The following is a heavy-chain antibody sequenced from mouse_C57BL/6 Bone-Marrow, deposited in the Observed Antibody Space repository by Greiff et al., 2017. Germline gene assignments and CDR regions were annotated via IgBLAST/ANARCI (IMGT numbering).Heavy chain of an antibody. CDR2: MHPNGGSP. Sequence: QVQLQQPGAELVKPGASVKLSCKASGYTFTNYWMYWVKQRPGQGLEWIGMMHPNGGSPDYNEKFKSEATLSVDKSSRTAYLELSSLTSEDSAVYYCARSSDYDDNTMDYWGQGTSVTVSS. J-gene: IGHJ4*01. CDR3: ARSSDYDDNTMDY. V-gene: IGHV1-64*01. D-gene: IGHD2-4*01. CDR1: GYTFTNYW.